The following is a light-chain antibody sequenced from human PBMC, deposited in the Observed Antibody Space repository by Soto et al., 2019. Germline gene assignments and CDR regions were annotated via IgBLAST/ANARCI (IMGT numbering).Light chain of an antibody. CDR3: PTFFCFPPP. Sequence: AIRMTQSPSSFSASTGDRVTITCRASQGISSHLAWYQVKPGKAPRLLIYTASYLESGVPSRFSGSGSGTDFTLTIRSLPSEDFASYYCPTFFCFPPPFGRGTKVEIK. V-gene: IGKV1-8*01. CDR2: TAS. CDR1: QGISSH. J-gene: IGKJ4*01.